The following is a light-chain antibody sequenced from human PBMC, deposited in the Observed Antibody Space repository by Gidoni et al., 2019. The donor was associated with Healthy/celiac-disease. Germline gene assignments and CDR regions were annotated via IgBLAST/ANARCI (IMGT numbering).Light chain of an antibody. CDR2: GKN. Sequence: SSERTQEPAVSVALGQTVRITCQGDSLRSYYASWYQQKPGQAPVLVIYGKNHRPSGIPDRFSGSSSGNTASLTITAAQAEDEADYYCNSRDSSGNHVVFVGGTKLTVL. CDR1: SLRSYY. CDR3: NSRDSSGNHVV. V-gene: IGLV3-19*01. J-gene: IGLJ2*01.